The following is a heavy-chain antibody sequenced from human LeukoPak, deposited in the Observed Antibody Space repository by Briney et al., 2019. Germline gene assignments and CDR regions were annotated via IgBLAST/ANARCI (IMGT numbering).Heavy chain of an antibody. J-gene: IGHJ4*02. Sequence: PGGSLRLSCAASGFTFSNYSMNWVRQAPGKGLEWVSSISGSSTYIYYADSVKGRFTISRDNAKISLYLQMNSLRAEDTAVYYCAKDHKGRDWGQGTLVTVSS. CDR1: GFTFSNYS. CDR3: AKDHKGRD. CDR2: ISGSSTYI. V-gene: IGHV3-21*04.